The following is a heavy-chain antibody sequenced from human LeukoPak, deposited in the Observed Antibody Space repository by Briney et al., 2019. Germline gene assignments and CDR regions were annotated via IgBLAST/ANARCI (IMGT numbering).Heavy chain of an antibody. CDR1: GGTFSSYA. CDR3: ARAQKWETYFDY. CDR2: IIPIFGTA. V-gene: IGHV1-69*06. J-gene: IGHJ4*02. Sequence: ASVKVSCKASGGTFSSYAISWVRQAPGQGLEWMGGIIPIFGTANYAQKFQGRVTITADKSTSTAYMELRSLRSDDTAVYYFARAQKWETYFDYWGQGTLVTVSS. D-gene: IGHD1-26*01.